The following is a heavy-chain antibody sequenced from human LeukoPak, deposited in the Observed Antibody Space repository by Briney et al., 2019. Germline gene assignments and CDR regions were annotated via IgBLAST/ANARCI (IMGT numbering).Heavy chain of an antibody. V-gene: IGHV3-49*04. CDR3: TRDRRQDIVVVPAASFGY. CDR1: GFTFSNAW. J-gene: IGHJ4*02. D-gene: IGHD2-2*01. CDR2: IRSKAYGGTT. Sequence: GGSLRLSCAASGFTFSNAWMSWVRQAPGKGLEWVGFIRSKAYGGTTEYAASVKGRFTISRDDSKSIAYLQMNSLKTEDTAVYYCTRDRRQDIVVVPAASFGYWGQGTLVTVSS.